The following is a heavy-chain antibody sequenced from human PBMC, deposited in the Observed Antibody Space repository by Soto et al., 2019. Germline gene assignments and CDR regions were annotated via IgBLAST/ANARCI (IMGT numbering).Heavy chain of an antibody. CDR1: GFTFSSYG. CDR2: ISYDGSNK. D-gene: IGHD6-13*01. J-gene: IGHJ3*02. V-gene: IGHV3-30*18. Sequence: QVQLVESGGGVVQPGRSLRLSCAASGFTFSSYGVTWVRKAPGKELEWVAVISYDGSNKYYADSVKGRFTISRDNSKNTLYLQMNSLRAEDTAVYYCAKDLWAVSSWYATYDVFDIWGQGTMVTVSS. CDR3: AKDLWAVSSWYATYDVFDI.